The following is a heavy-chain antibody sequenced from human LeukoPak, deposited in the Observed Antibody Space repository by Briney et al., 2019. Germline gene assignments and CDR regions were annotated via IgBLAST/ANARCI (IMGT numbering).Heavy chain of an antibody. CDR3: ARVRGSGWYRWFDP. D-gene: IGHD6-19*01. Sequence: GRPLRLSCAASGFTYCSYAMHWVRQAPGKGLEWVAVISYDGSNKYYADSVKGRFTISRDNSKNTLYLQMNSLRAEDTAVYYCARVRGSGWYRWFDPWGQGTLVTVSS. J-gene: IGHJ5*02. V-gene: IGHV3-30-3*01. CDR2: ISYDGSNK. CDR1: GFTYCSYA.